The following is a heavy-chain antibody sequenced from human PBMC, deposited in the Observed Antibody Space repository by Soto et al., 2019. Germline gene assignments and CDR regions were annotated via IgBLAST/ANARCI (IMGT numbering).Heavy chain of an antibody. J-gene: IGHJ4*02. CDR1: GFTFSSYG. CDR3: ARARAARPRSFDY. D-gene: IGHD6-6*01. V-gene: IGHV3-33*01. Sequence: PGGSLRLSCAASGFTFSSYGMHWVRQAPGKGLEWVAVIWYDGSNKYYADSVKGRFTISRDNSKNTLYLQMNSLRAEDTAVYYCARARAARPRSFDYWGQGTLVTVSS. CDR2: IWYDGSNK.